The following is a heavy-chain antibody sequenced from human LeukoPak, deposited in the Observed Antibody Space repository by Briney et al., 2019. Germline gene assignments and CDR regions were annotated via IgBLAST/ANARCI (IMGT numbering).Heavy chain of an antibody. CDR3: TRVEEWRYFDY. CDR1: GGSISSYY. Sequence: PSETLSLTCTVSGGSISSYYWSWIRQPPGEGLEWIGYIYYSGSTNYNPSLKSRVTISVDTSKNQFSLKLSSVTAADTAVYYCTRVEEWRYFDYWGQGTLVTVSS. J-gene: IGHJ4*02. V-gene: IGHV4-59*01. D-gene: IGHD3-16*02. CDR2: IYYSGST.